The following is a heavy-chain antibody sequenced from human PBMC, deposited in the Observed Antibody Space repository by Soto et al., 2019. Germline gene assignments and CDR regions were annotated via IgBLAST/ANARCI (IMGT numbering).Heavy chain of an antibody. J-gene: IGHJ3*02. CDR2: IWYDGSNK. Sequence: VSSTASGFTFSSYGRHRVSKAPGKGLEWVAVIWYDGSNKYYADSVKGRFTISRDNSKNTLYLQMNSLRAEDTAVYYCARDGYYYGSGSREDALDIWGQGTMVTVSS. CDR3: ARDGYYYGSGSREDALDI. D-gene: IGHD3-10*01. CDR1: GFTFSSYG. V-gene: IGHV3-33*08.